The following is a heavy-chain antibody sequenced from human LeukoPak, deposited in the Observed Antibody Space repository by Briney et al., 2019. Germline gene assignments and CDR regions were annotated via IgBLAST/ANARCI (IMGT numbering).Heavy chain of an antibody. V-gene: IGHV3-7*01. CDR3: ASDVDIVATMGY. Sequence: GGSLRLSCAASGFTFSSYWMSWVRQAPGKGLEWVANIKQDGSEKYYVVSVKGRFTISRDNAKNSLYLQMNSLRAEDTAVYYCASDVDIVATMGYWGQGTLVTVSS. CDR1: GFTFSSYW. CDR2: IKQDGSEK. D-gene: IGHD5-12*01. J-gene: IGHJ4*02.